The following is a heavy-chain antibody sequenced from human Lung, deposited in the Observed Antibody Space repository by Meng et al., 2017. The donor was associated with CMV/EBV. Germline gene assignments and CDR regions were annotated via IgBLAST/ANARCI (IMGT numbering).Heavy chain of an antibody. CDR1: GGSISSGGYY. J-gene: IGHJ5*02. D-gene: IGHD3-10*01. Sequence: QVYLQESGTGLVKPSQTLSLPCTVSGGSISSGGYYWSWIRQHPGKGLEWIGYIHSSGSTYYNPSLRSRLTISVDTSKNQFSLKLSSVTAADTAVYYCARASYGSGSPLGESWFDPWGQGTLVTVSS. V-gene: IGHV4-31*03. CDR2: IHSSGST. CDR3: ARASYGSGSPLGESWFDP.